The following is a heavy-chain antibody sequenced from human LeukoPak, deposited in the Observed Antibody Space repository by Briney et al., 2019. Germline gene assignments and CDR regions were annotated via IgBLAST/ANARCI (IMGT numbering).Heavy chain of an antibody. D-gene: IGHD2-2*01. CDR1: GFSTSTYS. CDR2: IGSTSI. CDR3: ARDGPPAGAGDFDY. Sequence: PGGSLRLFCAASGFSTSTYSMGWVRQAPGKGLEWVSYIGSTSIYADSVKGRFTISRDNAKNSLYLQMNSLRAEDTAVYYCARDGPPAGAGDFDYWGQGTPVTVSS. J-gene: IGHJ4*02. V-gene: IGHV3-48*01.